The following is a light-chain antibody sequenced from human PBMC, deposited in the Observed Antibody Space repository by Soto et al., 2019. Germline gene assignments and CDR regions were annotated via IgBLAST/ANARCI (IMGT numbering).Light chain of an antibody. V-gene: IGLV2-8*01. CDR3: KSYAGSNTYV. Sequence: QSVLTQPPSASGSPGQSVTISCTGNNNDIGVYDFVSWYQHHPGKAPRLIIYEVVQRPSGVPDRFSGSKSGNTASLTVSGLQAADEADYFCKSYAGSNTYVFGSGTKVTVL. CDR2: EVV. CDR1: NNDIGVYDF. J-gene: IGLJ1*01.